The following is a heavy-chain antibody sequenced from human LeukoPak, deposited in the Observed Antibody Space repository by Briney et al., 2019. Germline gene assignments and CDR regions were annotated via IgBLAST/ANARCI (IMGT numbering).Heavy chain of an antibody. D-gene: IGHD2/OR15-2a*01. Sequence: SETLSLTCTVSGGSIGSSSYYWGWIRQPPGKGLEWIGEINHSGSTNYNPSLKSRVTISVDTSKNQFSLKLNSVTAADTAVYYCARGSMAFDYWGQGTPVTVSS. CDR3: ARGSMAFDY. CDR1: GGSIGSSSYY. J-gene: IGHJ4*02. CDR2: INHSGST. V-gene: IGHV4-39*07.